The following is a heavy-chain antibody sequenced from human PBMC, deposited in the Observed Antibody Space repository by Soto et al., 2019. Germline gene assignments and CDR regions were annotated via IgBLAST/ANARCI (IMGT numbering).Heavy chain of an antibody. CDR3: ARVRRQGGSPLMDY. CDR1: CGSIISYY. D-gene: IGHD1-26*01. V-gene: IGHV4-59*01. CDR2: IYYSGST. J-gene: IGHJ4*02. Sequence: SETLSLTCTFSCGSIISYYWSWIRQPPGKGLEWIGYIYYSGSTNYNPSLKSRVTISVDTSKNQFSLKLSSVTAADTAVYYCARVRRQGGSPLMDYWGQGTLVTVSS.